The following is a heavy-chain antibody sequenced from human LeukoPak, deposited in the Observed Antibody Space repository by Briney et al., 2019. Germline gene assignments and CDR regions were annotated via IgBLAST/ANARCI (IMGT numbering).Heavy chain of an antibody. V-gene: IGHV3-66*01. Sequence: GGSLRLSCAGSGFTFSTYSMNWVRQAPGKGLEWVSIIYSGGRTYYADSVKGRFTISRDNFKNTLYLRMNSLRAEDTAVYYCARDGDRSSASWSNVGDYYGMDVWGQGTTVTVSS. CDR3: ARDGDRSSASWSNVGDYYGMDV. J-gene: IGHJ6*02. CDR1: GFTFSTYS. CDR2: IYSGGRT. D-gene: IGHD2-2*03.